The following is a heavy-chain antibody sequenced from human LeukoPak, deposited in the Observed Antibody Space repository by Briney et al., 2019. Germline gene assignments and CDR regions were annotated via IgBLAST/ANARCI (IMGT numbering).Heavy chain of an antibody. J-gene: IGHJ4*02. D-gene: IGHD3-22*01. CDR2: INPNSSGT. V-gene: IGHV1-2*02. CDR3: ARGGKYYYDSKLDY. Sequence: GASVKVSCKASGYTFTGYYMHWVRQAPGQGLEWMGWINPNSSGTNYAQKFQGRVTMTRDTSISTAYMELSRLRSDDTAVYYCARGGKYYYDSKLDYWGQGTLVTVSS. CDR1: GYTFTGYY.